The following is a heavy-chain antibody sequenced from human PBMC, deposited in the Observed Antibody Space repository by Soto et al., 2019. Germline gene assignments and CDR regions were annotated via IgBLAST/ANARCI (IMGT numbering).Heavy chain of an antibody. D-gene: IGHD5-18*01. V-gene: IGHV3-23*01. CDR1: GFTFSSYA. Sequence: LRLSCAASGFTFSSYAMSWVRQAPGKGLEWVSAISGSGANTYYADSVKGRFTISRDNSKNTLYLQMNSLRAEDSAMYYCVRERSGYSYADSWGQGTLVTVSS. J-gene: IGHJ4*02. CDR3: VRERSGYSYADS. CDR2: ISGSGANT.